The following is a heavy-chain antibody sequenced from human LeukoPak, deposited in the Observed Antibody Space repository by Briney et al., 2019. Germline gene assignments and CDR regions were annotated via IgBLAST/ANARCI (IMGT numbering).Heavy chain of an antibody. CDR1: GYTFTNYD. V-gene: IGHV1-8*02. D-gene: IGHD1-26*01. Sequence: GASVKVSCKASGYTFTNYDINWVRQATAQGLEWMGWMNPNSGNTGNAQKFQGRATMTSDTSTSTAYRELRGLRSDDTAVYYCARLGGSYTYGGFDYWGQGTLVTVSS. J-gene: IGHJ4*02. CDR2: MNPNSGNT. CDR3: ARLGGSYTYGGFDY.